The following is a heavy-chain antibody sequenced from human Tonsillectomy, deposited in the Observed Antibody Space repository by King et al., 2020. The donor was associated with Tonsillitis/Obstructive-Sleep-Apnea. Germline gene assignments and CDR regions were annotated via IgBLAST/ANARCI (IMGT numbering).Heavy chain of an antibody. V-gene: IGHV3-30*18. CDR2: ISYDGSNK. CDR3: AKDRSSSWSLDY. CDR1: GFTFSSNG. Sequence: QLVQSGGGVVQPGRSLRLSCAASGFTFSSNGMHWVRQAPGKGLEGVAVISYDGSNKYYADSVKGRFTISRDNSKNTLYLQMNSLRTEDTAVYYCAKDRSSSWSLDYWGQGTLVTVSS. D-gene: IGHD6-13*01. J-gene: IGHJ4*02.